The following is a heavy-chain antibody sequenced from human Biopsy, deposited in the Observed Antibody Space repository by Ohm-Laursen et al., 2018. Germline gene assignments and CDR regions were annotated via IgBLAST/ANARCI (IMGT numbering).Heavy chain of an antibody. CDR1: GYSFTSYY. CDR2: INPNSGNA. V-gene: IGHV1-2*02. CDR3: ARVPAYPAIDGYDGLDL. D-gene: IGHD3-9*01. Sequence: GASVKVSCKASGYSFTSYYLHWVRQAPGHGLEWMGWINPNSGNATYAQSFQGRLTVTRDTSISTAYMELTSLTFDDTAIYYCARVPAYPAIDGYDGLDLWGQGTTVIVSS. J-gene: IGHJ6*02.